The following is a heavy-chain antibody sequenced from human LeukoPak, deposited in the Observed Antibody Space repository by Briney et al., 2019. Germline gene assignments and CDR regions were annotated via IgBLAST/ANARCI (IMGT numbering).Heavy chain of an antibody. CDR1: GGSISSYH. J-gene: IGHJ3*02. CDR3: ARGPPDHYDSIGDDALDI. CDR2: TYYSGST. Sequence: SETLSLTCTVSGGSISSYHWSWIRQPPGKGLEWIGYTYYSGSTNYNPSLKSRVTISVDTSKNQFSLKLSSVTAADTAVYYCARGPPDHYDSIGDDALDIWGQGTMVTVSS. D-gene: IGHD3-22*01. V-gene: IGHV4-59*01.